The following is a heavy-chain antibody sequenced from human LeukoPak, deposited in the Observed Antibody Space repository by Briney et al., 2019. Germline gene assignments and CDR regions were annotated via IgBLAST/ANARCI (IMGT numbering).Heavy chain of an antibody. V-gene: IGHV3-66*01. Sequence: GGSLRLSCAASGFTVSSNYMSWVRQAPGKGLEWVSIIYSGGSTYYADSVKGRFTISRDNSKNTLYLQMNSLRAEDTAVYYCARDPGIVVAGIRYYYGMDVWGRGTTVTVSS. CDR1: GFTVSSNY. CDR3: ARDPGIVVAGIRYYYGMDV. J-gene: IGHJ6*02. CDR2: IYSGGST. D-gene: IGHD6-19*01.